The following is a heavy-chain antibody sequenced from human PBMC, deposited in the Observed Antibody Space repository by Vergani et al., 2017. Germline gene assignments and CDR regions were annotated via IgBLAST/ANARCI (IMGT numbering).Heavy chain of an antibody. J-gene: IGHJ4*02. D-gene: IGHD3-10*01. V-gene: IGHV3-23*04. CDR1: GFTFSSYA. CDR3: ARAPKDMLLWFGESTTFDY. Sequence: EVQLVESGGGLVQPGGSLRLSCAASGFTFSSYAMSWVRQAPGKGLEWVSAISGSGGRTYYADSVQGRFTISRDNSKNTLYLQMNSLRAEDTAVYYCARAPKDMLLWFGESTTFDYWGQGTLVTVSS. CDR2: ISGSGGRT.